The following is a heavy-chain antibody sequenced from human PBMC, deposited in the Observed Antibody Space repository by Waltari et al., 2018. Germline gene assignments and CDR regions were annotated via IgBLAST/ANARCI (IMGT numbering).Heavy chain of an antibody. Sequence: QVQLVESGGGVVQPGRSLRLSCAASGFTFSSYAMHWVRQAPGKGLEWVAVISYDERNKYYADPVKGRFPLSRENPKNPLYLKMNSRKAEDPAGYYCGRAPIKAGAGGGYYYYYYMDVWGKGTTVTVSS. D-gene: IGHD3-10*01. CDR2: ISYDERNK. CDR3: GRAPIKAGAGGGYYYYYYMDV. V-gene: IGHV3-30*04. J-gene: IGHJ6*03. CDR1: GFTFSSYA.